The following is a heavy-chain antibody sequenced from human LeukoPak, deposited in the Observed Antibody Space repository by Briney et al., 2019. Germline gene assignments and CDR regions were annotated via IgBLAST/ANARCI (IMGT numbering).Heavy chain of an antibody. CDR3: ARGQQPGAG. CDR1: GFTFSTYA. D-gene: IGHD6-13*01. Sequence: GGSLRLSCAASGFTFSTYAMSWVRQAPGVGLEWVSAISGSGTTTYYADSVKGRFTISRDNSKNTLYLQTNSLRAEDTAVYYCARGQQPGAGWGQGTLVTVSS. CDR2: ISGSGTTT. J-gene: IGHJ4*02. V-gene: IGHV3-23*01.